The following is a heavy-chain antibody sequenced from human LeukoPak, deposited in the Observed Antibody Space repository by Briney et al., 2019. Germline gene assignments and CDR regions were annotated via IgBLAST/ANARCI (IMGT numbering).Heavy chain of an antibody. CDR3: AKAGRYCSSTSCYRYFQH. CDR1: GFTFSSYA. V-gene: IGHV3-23*01. Sequence: GGSLRLSCAASGFTFSSYAMSWVRQAPGKGLEWASAISGSGGSTYYADSAKGRFTISRDNSKNTLYLQMNSLRAEDTAVYYCAKAGRYCSSTSCYRYFQHWGQGTLVTVSS. D-gene: IGHD2-2*02. CDR2: ISGSGGST. J-gene: IGHJ1*01.